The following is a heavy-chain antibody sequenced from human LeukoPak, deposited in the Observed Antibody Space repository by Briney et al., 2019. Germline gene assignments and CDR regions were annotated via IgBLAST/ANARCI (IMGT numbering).Heavy chain of an antibody. V-gene: IGHV4-61*02. J-gene: IGHJ4*02. CDR1: GGSISSGSYY. CDR3: ARARIDYADY. Sequence: SQTLSLTCTVSGGSISSGSYYWSWIRQPAGKGLEWIGRIYTSGSTNYNPSLKSRVTISVDTSKNQFSLKLSSVTAADTAVYYCARARIDYADYWGQGTLVTV. CDR2: IYTSGST.